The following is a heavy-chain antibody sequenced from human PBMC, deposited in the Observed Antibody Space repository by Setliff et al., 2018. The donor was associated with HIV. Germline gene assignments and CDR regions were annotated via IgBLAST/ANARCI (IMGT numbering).Heavy chain of an antibody. J-gene: IGHJ4*02. V-gene: IGHV4-39*01. Sequence: PSETLSLTCNVAGDSIGTGTHYWAWLRQPPGKGLEWIGSLYGHSSTYYTKSLRGRVTISADTSKNQFSLRLSSVTALDTAVYYCSRLYGSGHYFAFDFWGQGALVTVSS. CDR1: GDSIGTGTHY. CDR2: LYGHSST. D-gene: IGHD3-10*01. CDR3: SRLYGSGHYFAFDF.